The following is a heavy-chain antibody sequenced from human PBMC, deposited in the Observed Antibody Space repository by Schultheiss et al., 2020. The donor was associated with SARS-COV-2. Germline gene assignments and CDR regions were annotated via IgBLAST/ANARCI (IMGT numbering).Heavy chain of an antibody. V-gene: IGHV3-53*01. Sequence: GGSLRLSCAASGFTFSSYSMNWVRQAPGKGLEWVSVIYSGGSTYYADSVKCRFTISRDNSKNTLYLQMNSLRAEDTAVYYCVKDSRPNDGDDAYDVWGQGTMVTVSS. CDR2: IYSGGST. CDR3: VKDSRPNDGDDAYDV. CDR1: GFTFSSYS. D-gene: IGHD1-1*01. J-gene: IGHJ3*01.